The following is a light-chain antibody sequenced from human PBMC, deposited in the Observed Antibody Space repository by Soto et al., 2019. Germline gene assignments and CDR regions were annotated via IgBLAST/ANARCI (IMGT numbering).Light chain of an antibody. Sequence: EMVMTQSPSTLSVSPGERATLSWRASQSVSIKLAWYQQKPGQAPRLLIYDTSTRATGIPARFSGSGSGTEFTLTISSLQSEDFAVYYCQQYNNWPPITFGQGTRLEI. CDR2: DTS. CDR3: QQYNNWPPIT. V-gene: IGKV3-15*01. CDR1: QSVSIK. J-gene: IGKJ5*01.